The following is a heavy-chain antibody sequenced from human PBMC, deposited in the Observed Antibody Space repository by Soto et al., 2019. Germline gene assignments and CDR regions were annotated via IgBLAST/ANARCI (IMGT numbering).Heavy chain of an antibody. CDR3: AKAWGPYYYGSGSSFPGQYYFDY. V-gene: IGHV3-23*01. D-gene: IGHD3-10*01. CDR2: ISGSGGST. CDR1: GFTFSSYA. Sequence: GGSLRLSCAASGFTFSSYAMSWVRQAPGKGLEWVSAISGSGGSTYYADSVKGRFTISRDNSKNTLYLQMNSLGAEATAVYYCAKAWGPYYYGSGSSFPGQYYFDYWGQGTLVTVSS. J-gene: IGHJ4*02.